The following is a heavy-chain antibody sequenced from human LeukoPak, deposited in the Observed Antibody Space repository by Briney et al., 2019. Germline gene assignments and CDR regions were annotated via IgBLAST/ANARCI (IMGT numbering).Heavy chain of an antibody. D-gene: IGHD6-19*01. CDR1: GYTFTSYG. CDR2: TSTYNGNT. CDR3: ARDPGVAAWDY. J-gene: IGHJ4*02. Sequence: ASMKVSCKASGYTFTSYGISWVRQAPGQGLEWTGWTSTYNGNTNYAQKLQGRVTMTTDTSTSTVYMELRSLRSDDTAVYYCARDPGVAAWDYWGQGTLVTVSS. V-gene: IGHV1-18*01.